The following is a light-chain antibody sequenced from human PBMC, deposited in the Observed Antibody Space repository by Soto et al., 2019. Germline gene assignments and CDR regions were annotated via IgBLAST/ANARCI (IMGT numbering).Light chain of an antibody. J-gene: IGKJ4*01. CDR1: QSVSSSY. CDR2: GAS. CDR3: QQYGSSPCT. Sequence: EIVLTQSPGTLSLSPGERATLSCRASQSVSSSYLAWYQQKPGQAPRLLIYGASSRATGIPDRFSGSGSGTDFTLTISRLEPEDFAVYYCQQYGSSPCTFSGGTKVDIK. V-gene: IGKV3-20*01.